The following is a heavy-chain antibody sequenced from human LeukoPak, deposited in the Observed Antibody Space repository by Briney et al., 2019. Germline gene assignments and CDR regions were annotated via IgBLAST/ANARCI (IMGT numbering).Heavy chain of an antibody. D-gene: IGHD6-19*01. V-gene: IGHV4-59*01. J-gene: IGHJ4*02. CDR2: IYYSGST. CDR3: ARDRSDSSGWYKGLDY. Sequence: PSETLSLTCTVSGGSISSYYWSWIRQPPGKGLEWIGYIYYSGSTNHNPSLKSRVTISVDTSKNQFSLKLSSVTAADTAVYYCARDRSDSSGWYKGLDYWGQGTLVTVSS. CDR1: GGSISSYY.